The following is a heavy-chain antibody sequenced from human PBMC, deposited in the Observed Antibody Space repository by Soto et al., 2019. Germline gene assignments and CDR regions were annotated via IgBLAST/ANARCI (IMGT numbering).Heavy chain of an antibody. Sequence: QVQLVESGGGVVQPGRSLRLSCAASGFTFSSYGMHWVRQAPGKGLEWVAVISYDGSNKYYADSVKGRFTISRDNSKNTLYLQMNSLRAEDTAVYYCAKGLRYEGFYWGQGTLVTVSS. CDR2: ISYDGSNK. V-gene: IGHV3-30*18. D-gene: IGHD2-2*01. CDR1: GFTFSSYG. CDR3: AKGLRYEGFY. J-gene: IGHJ4*02.